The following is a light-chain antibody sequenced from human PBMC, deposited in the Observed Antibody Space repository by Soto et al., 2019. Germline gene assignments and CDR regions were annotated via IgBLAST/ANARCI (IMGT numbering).Light chain of an antibody. V-gene: IGLV2-11*01. Sequence: QSALTQPRSVSGSPGQSITISCSGTIRDIGGYNFISWYQQHPGAAPKIIIYDVSKRPSGVPDRFSGSTSGNTASLTISGLQAEDDAFSYCCSYAGSNTLAFGGGTKLTVL. J-gene: IGLJ2*01. CDR3: CSYAGSNTLA. CDR1: IRDIGGYNF. CDR2: DVS.